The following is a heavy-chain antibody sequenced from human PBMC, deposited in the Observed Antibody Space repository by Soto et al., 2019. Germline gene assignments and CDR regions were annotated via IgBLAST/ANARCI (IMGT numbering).Heavy chain of an antibody. CDR1: GYSFTSYW. CDR3: AKITTVPNTEGAFDY. Sequence: GESLKISCKGSGYSFTSYWIGWVRQMPGKGQEWMGIIYPGESDTRYSPSFQGQVSISADKSISTAYLQWSSLKASDTPMYYCAKITTVPNTEGAFDYWGQRTLVTVSS. V-gene: IGHV5-51*01. CDR2: IYPGESDT. J-gene: IGHJ4*02. D-gene: IGHD4-17*01.